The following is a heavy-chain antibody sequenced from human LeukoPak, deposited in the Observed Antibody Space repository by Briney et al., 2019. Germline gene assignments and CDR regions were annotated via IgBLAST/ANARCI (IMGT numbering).Heavy chain of an antibody. D-gene: IGHD3-10*01. V-gene: IGHV4-59*01. J-gene: IGHJ4*02. CDR1: GGSISSYY. Sequence: PSETLSLTCTVTGGSISSYYWSWIRQPPGKGLEWIGYIYYSGSTNYNPSHDSRVTISVDTSKNQFSLKLSSVTAADTAVYYCARGGSYYFDYWGQGTLVTVSS. CDR2: IYYSGST. CDR3: ARGGSYYFDY.